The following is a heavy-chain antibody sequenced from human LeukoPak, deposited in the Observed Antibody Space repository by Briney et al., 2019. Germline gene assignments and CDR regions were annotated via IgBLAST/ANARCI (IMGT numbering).Heavy chain of an antibody. Sequence: GGSLRLSCAASGFTFSSYWMHWVRQAPGKGLVWVSGISSDGSRTNYADSVKGRFTISRDNAKHSLYLQMNSLRDEDTAVYYCARAFDYWGQGTLVAVSS. CDR2: ISSDGSRT. J-gene: IGHJ4*02. V-gene: IGHV3-74*01. CDR3: ARAFDY. CDR1: GFTFSSYW.